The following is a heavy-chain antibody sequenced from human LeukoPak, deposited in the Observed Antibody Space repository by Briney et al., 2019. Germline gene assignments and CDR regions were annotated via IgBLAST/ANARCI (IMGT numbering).Heavy chain of an antibody. CDR2: ITATGRDT. V-gene: IGHV3-23*01. CDR1: GFSFSTYA. Sequence: GGSLRLSCATSGFSFSTYAMNWVRQAPGKRLEWVSSITATGRDTYYALSVKGRITISRDNSKNTLYLQMNSLRADDTALYYCAKDYDPGSSYYFDYWGQGTLVTVSS. J-gene: IGHJ4*02. D-gene: IGHD3-22*01. CDR3: AKDYDPGSSYYFDY.